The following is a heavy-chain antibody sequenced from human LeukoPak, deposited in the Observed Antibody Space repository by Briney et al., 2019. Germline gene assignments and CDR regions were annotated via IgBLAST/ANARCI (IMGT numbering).Heavy chain of an antibody. Sequence: PSETLSLTCTVSGGSISSNCWSWIRQSPEKGLEWIGYIYYSGSTYYNPSLKSRVTISVDTSKNQFSLKLSSVTAADTAVYYCARGDAWGDYWGQGTLVTVSS. J-gene: IGHJ4*02. D-gene: IGHD7-27*01. CDR3: ARGDAWGDY. CDR1: GGSISSNC. V-gene: IGHV4-59*06. CDR2: IYYSGST.